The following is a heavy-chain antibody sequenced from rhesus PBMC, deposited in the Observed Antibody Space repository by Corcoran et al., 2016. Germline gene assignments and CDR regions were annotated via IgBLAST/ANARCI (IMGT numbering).Heavy chain of an antibody. D-gene: IGHD5-24*01. CDR3: ARRPRTAGTVTGDY. Sequence: QVQLQESGPGLVKPSETLSLTCTVSGGSIRGYSYWSWFRQPPGKGLEWIGGNYGNSASTYYNPSLKSRVTISKDTSKNQFSLKLSSVTAADTAVYYCARRPRTAGTVTGDYWGQGVLVTVSS. CDR1: GGSIRGYSY. CDR2: NYGNSAST. J-gene: IGHJ4*01. V-gene: IGHV4-143*01.